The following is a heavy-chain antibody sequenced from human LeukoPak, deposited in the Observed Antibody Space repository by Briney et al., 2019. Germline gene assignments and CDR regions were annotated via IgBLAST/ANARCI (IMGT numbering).Heavy chain of an antibody. Sequence: ASVKVSCKVSGYTLTELSMHWVRQAPGKGLEWMGGFDPEDGETIYAQKFQGRATMTEDTSTDTVYMELSSLRSEDTAVYYCATNPSQNGGGSCYIYWGQGTLVTVSS. J-gene: IGHJ4*02. CDR2: FDPEDGET. D-gene: IGHD2-15*01. CDR3: ATNPSQNGGGSCYIY. V-gene: IGHV1-24*01. CDR1: GYTLTELS.